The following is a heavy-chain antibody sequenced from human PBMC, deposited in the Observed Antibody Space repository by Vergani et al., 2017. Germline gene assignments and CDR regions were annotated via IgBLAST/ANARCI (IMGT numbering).Heavy chain of an antibody. J-gene: IGHJ4*02. Sequence: EVQLVESGGGLIQPGGSLRLSCAASGFTVSSNYMSWVRQAPGKGLEWVSVIYSGGSTYYADSVKGRFTISRDNSKNTLYLQMNSLRAEDTPVYYCARVRGSGYSGYDGLSGIQPSYFDYWGQGTLVTVSS. V-gene: IGHV3-53*01. D-gene: IGHD5-12*01. CDR3: ARVRGSGYSGYDGLSGIQPSYFDY. CDR2: IYSGGST. CDR1: GFTVSSNY.